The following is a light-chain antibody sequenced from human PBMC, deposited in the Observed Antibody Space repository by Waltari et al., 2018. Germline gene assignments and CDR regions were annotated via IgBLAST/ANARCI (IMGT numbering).Light chain of an antibody. CDR1: QSVSRT. CDR3: QHYERLPAT. V-gene: IGKV3-20*01. J-gene: IGKJ1*01. Sequence: EIVLTQSPGTLSLSPGERATLSCRASQSVSRTLAWYQQKPGQAPRLLIYGASTRATGIPERFSGGGSGTDFSLTISRLEPEDFAVYYCQHYERLPATFGQGTKVEIK. CDR2: GAS.